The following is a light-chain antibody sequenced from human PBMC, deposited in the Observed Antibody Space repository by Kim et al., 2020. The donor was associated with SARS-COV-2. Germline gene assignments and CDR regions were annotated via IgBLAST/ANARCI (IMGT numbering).Light chain of an antibody. J-gene: IGKJ1*01. Sequence: LSPGERATLSCRTSQSVSTLAWCQEKPGQAPRLLIYETSIRATGIPDRFSGSGSGTDFTLTISRLEPEDVAVYYCQEYDDSPPWTFGRGTKVDIK. CDR1: QSVST. CDR2: ETS. CDR3: QEYDDSPPWT. V-gene: IGKV3-20*01.